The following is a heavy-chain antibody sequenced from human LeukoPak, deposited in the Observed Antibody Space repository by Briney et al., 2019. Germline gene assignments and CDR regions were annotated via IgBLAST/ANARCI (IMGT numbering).Heavy chain of an antibody. CDR2: IYYSGST. CDR1: GGSISSYY. Sequence: SETLSLTCTVSGGSISSYYWSWIRQPPGKGLEWIGYIYYSGSTNYNPSLKSRVTISVDTSKNQFSLKLSSVTAADTAVYYCAKVPEGSYRYTLSDWGQGTLVTVSS. CDR3: AKVPEGSYRYTLSD. J-gene: IGHJ4*02. D-gene: IGHD3-16*02. V-gene: IGHV4-59*01.